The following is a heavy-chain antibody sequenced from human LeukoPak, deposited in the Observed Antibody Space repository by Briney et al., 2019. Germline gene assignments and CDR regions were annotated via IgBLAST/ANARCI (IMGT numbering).Heavy chain of an antibody. CDR1: GGTFSSYA. V-gene: IGHV1-69*04. D-gene: IGHD3-9*01. J-gene: IGHJ4*02. Sequence: GASVKVSCKASGGTFSSYAISGVRQAPGQGLEWMGRIIPILGIANYAQKCQGRVTITADKSTSTAYMELSSLRSEDTAVYYCASHGVGLRYFDWSNWGQGTLVTVSS. CDR3: ASHGVGLRYFDWSN. CDR2: IIPILGIA.